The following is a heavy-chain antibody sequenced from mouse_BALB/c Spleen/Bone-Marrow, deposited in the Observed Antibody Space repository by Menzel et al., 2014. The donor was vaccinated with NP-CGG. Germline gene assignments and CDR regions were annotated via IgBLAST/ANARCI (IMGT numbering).Heavy chain of an antibody. CDR3: ARVSPYWYFDV. CDR1: GFTFSSYI. CDR2: ISHSGGSS. V-gene: IGHV5-12-2*01. J-gene: IGHJ1*01. Sequence: EVKVEESGGGFVQPRGSLKLSCAASGFTFSSYIMSWVRQTPEKRLEWVAYISHSGGSSYYLDTVKGRFTISRDNAKNTLYLQMSSLKSEDTAMYYCARVSPYWYFDVWGAGTTVTVSS. D-gene: IGHD6-2*01.